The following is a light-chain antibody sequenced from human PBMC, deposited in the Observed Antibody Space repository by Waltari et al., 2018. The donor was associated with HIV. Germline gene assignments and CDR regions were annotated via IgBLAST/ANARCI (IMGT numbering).Light chain of an antibody. CDR1: SSDAGSYNL. J-gene: IGLJ2*01. CDR2: EVS. Sequence: QSALTQPASVTGSPGQSITLSCTGTSSDAGSYNLVSWYLQHPGKPPKLMVYEVSKRPSGVSKRFSGSKSGNTASLTISGLQAEDEADYYCCAYAGSTTYVIFGGGTKLTVL. V-gene: IGLV2-23*02. CDR3: CAYAGSTTYVI.